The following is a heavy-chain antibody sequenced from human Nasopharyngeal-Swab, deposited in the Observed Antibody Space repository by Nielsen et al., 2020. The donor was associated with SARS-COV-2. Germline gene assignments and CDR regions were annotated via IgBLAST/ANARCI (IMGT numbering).Heavy chain of an antibody. D-gene: IGHD6-13*01. J-gene: IGHJ4*02. CDR1: GGSISSSTYY. CDR2: IYYGGST. V-gene: IGHV4-39*01. Sequence: ETLSLTCTVSGGSISSSTYYWAWIRQPPGKGLEWIGSIYYGGSTYYNPSPKSRVTISVDTSKNQFSLKLSSVTAADTAVYYCATLSSSWYEYYFDYWGQGTLVTVSS. CDR3: ATLSSSWYEYYFDY.